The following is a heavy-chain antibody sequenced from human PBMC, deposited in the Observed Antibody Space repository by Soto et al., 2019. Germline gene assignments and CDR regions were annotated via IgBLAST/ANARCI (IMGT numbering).Heavy chain of an antibody. J-gene: IGHJ6*02. CDR2: ISYDGNYI. Sequence: QVQLVESGGGVVQPGRSLRLSCAASGFTFSSYGMHWVRQAPGKGLEWVAVISYDGNYINYGNSVEGRFTISRDNSKNMVYLQMNSLRAEDTAMYYCAKDTGPGTYYAYGMDVWGQGTTVTVPS. CDR3: AKDTGPGTYYAYGMDV. D-gene: IGHD3-10*01. V-gene: IGHV3-30*18. CDR1: GFTFSSYG.